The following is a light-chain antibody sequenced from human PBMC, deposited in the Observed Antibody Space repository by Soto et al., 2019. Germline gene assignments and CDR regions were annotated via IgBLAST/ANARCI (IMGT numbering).Light chain of an antibody. CDR2: DDS. CDR1: NIGIKN. CDR3: QVWDSSSDQWV. V-gene: IGLV3-21*02. J-gene: IGLJ3*02. Sequence: SYELTQPASVSVAPGQTATISCGGNNIGIKNVHWYQQKPGQAPLLVVSDDSDRPPGILERFSGSRSANMATLIITRVEAGDEADYSCQVWDSSSDQWVFGGGTKLTVL.